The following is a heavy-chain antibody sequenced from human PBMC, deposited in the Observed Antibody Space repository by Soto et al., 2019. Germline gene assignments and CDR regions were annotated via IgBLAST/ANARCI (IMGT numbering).Heavy chain of an antibody. CDR1: GFIFRSYA. CDR2: ITYDGING. J-gene: IGHJ4*02. Sequence: GGSLRLSCLASGFIFRSYAMHWVRQAPGKGLEWVAVITYDGINGYYADSVRGRFAISRDNSRNTLYLQMNSLTAEDTAVYYCANGRATYGLLTHDYWGQGTLVTVSS. V-gene: IGHV3-30*09. D-gene: IGHD3-10*01. CDR3: ANGRATYGLLTHDY.